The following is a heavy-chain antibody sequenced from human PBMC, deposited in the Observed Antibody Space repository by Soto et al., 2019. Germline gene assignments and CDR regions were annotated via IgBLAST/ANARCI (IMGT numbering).Heavy chain of an antibody. J-gene: IGHJ6*02. V-gene: IGHV6-1*01. CDR1: GDSVSSNSAA. Sequence: PSQTLSLTCAISGDSVSSNSAAWNWIRQSPSRGLEWLGRTYYRSKWYNDYAVSVESRITINPDTSKNQFSLQLNSVTPEDTAVYYCASSVLQAVAGISYYYYGLDVWGQGITVTVSS. CDR3: ASSVLQAVAGISYYYYGLDV. CDR2: TYYRSKWYN. D-gene: IGHD6-19*01.